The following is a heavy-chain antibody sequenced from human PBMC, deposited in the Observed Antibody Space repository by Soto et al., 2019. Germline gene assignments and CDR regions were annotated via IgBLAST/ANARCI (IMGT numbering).Heavy chain of an antibody. J-gene: IGHJ5*02. CDR2: INHSGST. V-gene: IGHV4-34*01. CDR1: GGSFSGYY. CDR3: ARRGRDYIWGSSRTLEP. Sequence: QVQLQQWGAGLLKPSETLSLTCAVYGGSFSGYYWSWIRQPPGKGLEWIGEINHSGSTNYNPSLKCRVTISVDTSKNQFSLKLSSVTAADTAVYYCARRGRDYIWGSSRTLEPWGQGTLVTVSS. D-gene: IGHD3-16*01.